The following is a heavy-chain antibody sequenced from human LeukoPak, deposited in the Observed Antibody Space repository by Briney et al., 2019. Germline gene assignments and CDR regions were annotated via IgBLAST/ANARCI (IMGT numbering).Heavy chain of an antibody. V-gene: IGHV3-23*01. J-gene: IGHJ6*02. D-gene: IGHD3-3*01. CDR1: GFTFSSYA. CDR3: AKDYDFWSGYYLGSYYYGMDV. Sequence: GGSLRLSCAASGFTFSSYAMSWVRQAPGKGLEWVSAISGSGSSTYYADSVKGRFTISRDNSKNTLYLQMNSLRAEDTAVYYCAKDYDFWSGYYLGSYYYGMDVWGQGTTVTVSS. CDR2: ISGSGSST.